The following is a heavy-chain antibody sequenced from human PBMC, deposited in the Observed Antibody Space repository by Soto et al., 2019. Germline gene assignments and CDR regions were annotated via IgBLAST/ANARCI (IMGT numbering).Heavy chain of an antibody. V-gene: IGHV4-34*01. Sequence: QVQLQQWGAGLLKPSETLSLTCAVYGGAFSTYYWSWIRQPPGKGLEWIGEINHRGSTNSNPSLKSRVTISVDTSKNQFSLKLSYVPAADTAVYYCARGVERAATFSYSYAMDVWGQGTTVTDSS. CDR2: INHRGST. CDR3: ARGVERAATFSYSYAMDV. D-gene: IGHD2-15*01. CDR1: GGAFSTYY. J-gene: IGHJ6*02.